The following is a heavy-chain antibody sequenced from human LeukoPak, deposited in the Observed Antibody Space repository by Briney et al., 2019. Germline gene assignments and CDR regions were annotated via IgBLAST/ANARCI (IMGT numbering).Heavy chain of an antibody. CDR3: ARRRIVATIDY. J-gene: IGHJ4*02. CDR2: IYYSGST. Sequence: PSETLSLTCTVSGVSISSSNYYWGWIRQPPGKGLEWIGSIYYSGSTYYNPSLKSRVTISVDTSKNQFSLKLSSVTAADTAVYYCARRRIVATIDYWGQGTLVTVSS. D-gene: IGHD5-12*01. CDR1: GVSISSSNYY. V-gene: IGHV4-39*01.